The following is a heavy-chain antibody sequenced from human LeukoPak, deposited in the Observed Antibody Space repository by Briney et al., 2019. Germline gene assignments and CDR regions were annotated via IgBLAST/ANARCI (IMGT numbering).Heavy chain of an antibody. Sequence: PGGSLRLSCAASGFTFSSYSMNWVRQAPGKGLEWVSSITSSGRYIYYADSVKGRFTISRDNSENSLYLQMNSLRAEDTAVYYCARADAIFGVVTTWGQGTLVTVSS. CDR3: ARADAIFGVVTT. V-gene: IGHV3-21*01. J-gene: IGHJ4*02. CDR1: GFTFSSYS. D-gene: IGHD3-3*01. CDR2: ITSSGRYI.